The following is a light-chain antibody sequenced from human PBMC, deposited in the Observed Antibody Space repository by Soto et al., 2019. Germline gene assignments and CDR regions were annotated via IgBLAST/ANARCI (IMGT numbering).Light chain of an antibody. CDR1: QSVSSSY. CDR2: GAS. Sequence: EIVLTQSPGTLSLSPGERATLSCRASQSVSSSYLAWYQQKPGQAPRLLIYGASSRATGIPDRFSGSGSGTDFTFTISRLEPEDFAVYYCQQYGRGFGQGTRLEIK. V-gene: IGKV3-20*01. CDR3: QQYGRG. J-gene: IGKJ5*01.